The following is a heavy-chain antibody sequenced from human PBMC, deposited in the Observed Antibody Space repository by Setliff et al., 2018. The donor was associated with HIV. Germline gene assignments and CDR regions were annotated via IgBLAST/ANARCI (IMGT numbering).Heavy chain of an antibody. CDR3: ARGQFRLRPDSLDL. V-gene: IGHV3-15*01. J-gene: IGHJ3*01. CDR2: IKSKTDGGTT. D-gene: IGHD2-21*01. Sequence: PGGSLRLSCAASGFTFSNAWMSWVRQAPGKGLEWVGRIKSKTDGGTTDYAAPVKGRFTISRDDSKNTLYLQMNSLRAEDTALYYCARGQFRLRPDSLDLWGQGTLVTVSS. CDR1: GFTFSNAW.